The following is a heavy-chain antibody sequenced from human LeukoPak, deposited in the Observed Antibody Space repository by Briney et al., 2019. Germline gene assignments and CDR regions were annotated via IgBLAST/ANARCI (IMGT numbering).Heavy chain of an antibody. CDR3: ARSPARRPYYYYGMDV. V-gene: IGHV4-4*02. Sequence: PSGTLSLTCAVFGGSISSSNWWSWVRQPPGKGLEWIGEIYHSGSTNYNPSLKSRVTISVDKSKNQFSLKLSSVTAADTAVYYCARSPARRPYYYYGMDVWGQGTTVTVSS. CDR1: GGSISSSNW. CDR2: IYHSGST. J-gene: IGHJ6*02. D-gene: IGHD6-6*01.